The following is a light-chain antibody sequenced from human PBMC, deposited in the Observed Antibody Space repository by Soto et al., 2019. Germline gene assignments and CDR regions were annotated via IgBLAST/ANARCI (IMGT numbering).Light chain of an antibody. CDR3: QQRSNWPPIT. J-gene: IGKJ5*01. V-gene: IGKV3-11*01. CDR1: QSVRSK. CDR2: GVS. Sequence: EIVLTQSPGTLSLSPGERATLSCRASQSVRSKLAWYQQKPGQAPRLLIYGVSSRATGIPDRFSGSGSGTDFTLTISSLEPEDFAVYYCQQRSNWPPITFGQGTRREIK.